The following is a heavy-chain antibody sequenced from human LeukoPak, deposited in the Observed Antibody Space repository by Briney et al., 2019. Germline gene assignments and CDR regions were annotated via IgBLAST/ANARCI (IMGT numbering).Heavy chain of an antibody. CDR3: ARVATPQSASWFDP. J-gene: IGHJ5*02. Sequence: GSVRLSCAASGFTFRRYWMSWVRQAPGKGLEWVANIKQDGSEQYYVDSVKGRFTISRDNAENSLYVQMNSLRAEDTAVYYCARVATPQSASWFDPWDQGTLVTVAS. CDR2: IKQDGSEQ. D-gene: IGHD2-15*01. CDR1: GFTFRRYW. V-gene: IGHV3-7*05.